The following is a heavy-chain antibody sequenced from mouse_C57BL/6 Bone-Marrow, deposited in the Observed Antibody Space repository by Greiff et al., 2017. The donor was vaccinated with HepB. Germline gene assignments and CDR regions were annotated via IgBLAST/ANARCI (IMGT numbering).Heavy chain of an antibody. J-gene: IGHJ3*01. CDR2: ISDGGSYT. CDR1: GFTFSSYA. V-gene: IGHV5-4*01. Sequence: EVQLVESGGGLVKPGGSLKLSCAASGFTFSSYAMSWVRQTPEKRLEWVATISDGGSYTYYPDNVKGRFTISRDNAKNNQYLQMSHLKSEDTAMYYCARLGAWFAYWGQGTLVTVSA. CDR3: ARLGAWFAY. D-gene: IGHD4-1*01.